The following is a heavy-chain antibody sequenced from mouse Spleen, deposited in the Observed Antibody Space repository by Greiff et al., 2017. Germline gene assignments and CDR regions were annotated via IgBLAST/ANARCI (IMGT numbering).Heavy chain of an antibody. CDR2: IDPANGNT. D-gene: IGHD1-2*01. CDR1: GFNIKDTY. Sequence: EVQLQESGAELVKPGASVKLSCTASGFNIKDTYMHWVKQRPEQGLEWIGRIDPANGNTKYDPKFQGKATITADTSSNTAYLQLSSLTSEDTAVYYCARSLLYYYAMDYWGQGTSVTVSS. J-gene: IGHJ4*01. CDR3: ARSLLYYYAMDY. V-gene: IGHV14-3*02.